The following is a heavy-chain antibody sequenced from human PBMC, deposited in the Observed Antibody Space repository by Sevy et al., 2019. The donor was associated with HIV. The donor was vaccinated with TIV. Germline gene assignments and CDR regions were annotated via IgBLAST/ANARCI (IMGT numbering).Heavy chain of an antibody. CDR3: VRLDDSSGYYLFDY. D-gene: IGHD3-22*01. CDR1: GGSISSSSYY. CDR2: IYYSGST. V-gene: IGHV4-39*01. J-gene: IGHJ4*02. Sequence: SETLSLTCTVSGGSISSSSYYWGWIRQPPGKGLEWIGSIYYSGSTYYNPSLKSRVTISVDTSKNQFSLKLSSVTAADTAVYYCVRLDDSSGYYLFDYWGQGTLVTVSS.